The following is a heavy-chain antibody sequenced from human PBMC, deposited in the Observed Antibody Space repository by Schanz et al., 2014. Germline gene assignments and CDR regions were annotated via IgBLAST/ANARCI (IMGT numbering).Heavy chain of an antibody. D-gene: IGHD4-17*01. J-gene: IGHJ3*02. V-gene: IGHV1-18*01. CDR2: ISVYNHNK. CDR3: ARDRGHGDLPGDI. CDR1: GYTFTSYG. Sequence: QVQLVQSGAEVKKPGASVKVSCKASGYTFTSYGISWVRQAPGQGLEWMGWISVYNHNKEYDQKFQGRVTMTTDTSTSTAYMALTDLRSDDTAVYYCARDRGHGDLPGDIWGQGTMVTVSS.